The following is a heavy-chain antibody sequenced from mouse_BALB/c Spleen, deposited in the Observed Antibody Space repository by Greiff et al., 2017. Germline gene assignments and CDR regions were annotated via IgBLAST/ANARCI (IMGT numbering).Heavy chain of an antibody. CDR2: ISYDGSN. CDR1: GYSITSGYY. CDR3: ARVGYDYDVGNWYFDV. Sequence: VQLKESGPGLVKPSQSLSLTCSVTGYSITSGYYWNWIRQFPGNKLEWMGYISYDGSNNYNPSLKNRISITRDTSKNQFFLKLNSVTTEDTATYYCARVGYDYDVGNWYFDVWGAGTTVTVSS. J-gene: IGHJ1*01. V-gene: IGHV3-6*02. D-gene: IGHD2-4*01.